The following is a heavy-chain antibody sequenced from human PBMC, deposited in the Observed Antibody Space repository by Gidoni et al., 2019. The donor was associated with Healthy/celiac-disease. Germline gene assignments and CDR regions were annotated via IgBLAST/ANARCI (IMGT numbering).Heavy chain of an antibody. Sequence: QVQLQESGPGLVKPSETLSLTCTVSGYSISSGYYWGWIRQPPGKGLEWIGSIYHSGSTYYNPSLKSRVTISVDTSKNQFSLKLSSVTAADTAVYYCARDFGRELLWFGAATQPFDPWGQGTLVTVSS. D-gene: IGHD3-10*01. V-gene: IGHV4-38-2*02. CDR2: IYHSGST. CDR1: GYSISSGYY. CDR3: ARDFGRELLWFGAATQPFDP. J-gene: IGHJ5*02.